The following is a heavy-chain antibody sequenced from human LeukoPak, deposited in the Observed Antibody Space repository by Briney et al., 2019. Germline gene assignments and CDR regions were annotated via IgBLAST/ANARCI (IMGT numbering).Heavy chain of an antibody. CDR3: ARDQYDTWSRRGNFDS. CDR2: IKLDGSEK. V-gene: IGHV3-7*03. J-gene: IGHJ4*02. CDR1: GFTFGKYW. Sequence: PGGSLRLSCVASGFTFGKYWMSWVRQAPGKGLEWVANIKLDGSEKNYVDSVKGRFTISRDNTKNSLYLQMNSLRAEDTALFYCARDQYDTWSRRGNFDSWGQGTLVTVSS. D-gene: IGHD3-3*01.